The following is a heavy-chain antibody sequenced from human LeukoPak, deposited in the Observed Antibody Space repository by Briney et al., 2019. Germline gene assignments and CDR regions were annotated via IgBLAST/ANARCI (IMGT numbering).Heavy chain of an antibody. CDR1: GGSISSYY. D-gene: IGHD3-22*01. V-gene: IGHV4-59*08. CDR3: ARHSIYYDSSGYYTGILFDY. CDR2: IYYSGST. J-gene: IGHJ4*02. Sequence: SETLSLTCTVSGGSISSYYWSWIRQPPGKGLEWIGYIYYSGSTNYNPSLKSRVTISVDTSKNQFSLKLSSVTAADTAVYYCARHSIYYDSSGYYTGILFDYWGQGTLVTVSS.